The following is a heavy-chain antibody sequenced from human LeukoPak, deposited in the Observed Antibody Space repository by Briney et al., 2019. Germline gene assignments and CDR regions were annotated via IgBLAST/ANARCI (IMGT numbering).Heavy chain of an antibody. V-gene: IGHV1-2*02. CDR3: TREGRVGVPFDY. Sequence: ASVKVSCKTSGYTFTDSYMHWVRQAPGQGLEWIGWINPNAGDTTYAQGFHGRVTMTRDTSISTVYMELNSLKLDDTAVYYCTREGRVGVPFDYWGQGTLVTVSS. CDR2: INPNAGDT. J-gene: IGHJ4*02. D-gene: IGHD2-15*01. CDR1: GYTFTDSY.